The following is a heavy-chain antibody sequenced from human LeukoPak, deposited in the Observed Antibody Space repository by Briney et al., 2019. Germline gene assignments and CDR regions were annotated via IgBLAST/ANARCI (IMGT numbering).Heavy chain of an antibody. CDR3: ARGGCSSTSCNKPFDY. J-gene: IGHJ4*02. CDR2: ISGSGGST. D-gene: IGHD2-2*02. V-gene: IGHV3-23*01. Sequence: GGSLRLSCAASGFTFSSYAMSWVRQAPGKGLEWVSAISGSGGSTYYADSVKGRFTISRDNAKNSLYLQMNSLRAEDTAVYYCARGGCSSTSCNKPFDYWGQGTLVTVSS. CDR1: GFTFSSYA.